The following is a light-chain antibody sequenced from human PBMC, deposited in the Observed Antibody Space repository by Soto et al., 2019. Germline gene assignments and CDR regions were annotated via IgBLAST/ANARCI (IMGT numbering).Light chain of an antibody. CDR1: QSVSSS. V-gene: IGKV3D-15*01. CDR2: RAS. CDR3: QQYNDWPIT. Sequence: IVMTHSPCTLSLSPLQRATLSCMSSQSVSSSSLAWYQQKPGQAPRLLIYRASTRATGVSGRFSGSGSGTEFTLTITSLQSEDFAIYFCQQYNDWPITFGQGTRLEIK. J-gene: IGKJ5*01.